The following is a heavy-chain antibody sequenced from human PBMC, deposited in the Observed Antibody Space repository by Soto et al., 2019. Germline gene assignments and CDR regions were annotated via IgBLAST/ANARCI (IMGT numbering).Heavy chain of an antibody. J-gene: IGHJ4*02. CDR1: GFIFRNYN. Sequence: EVQLLESGGGLVQPGGSLRLSCSASGFIFRNYNMHWVRQAPGKGLEYVSGISSNGGSTFYADSVKGRFSISRDNSKNTLHLQMGSLSPEDMGTYYCARGDYGTVDNWGQGTLVDVSS. V-gene: IGHV3-64*07. CDR3: ARGDYGTVDN. CDR2: ISSNGGST. D-gene: IGHD4-17*01.